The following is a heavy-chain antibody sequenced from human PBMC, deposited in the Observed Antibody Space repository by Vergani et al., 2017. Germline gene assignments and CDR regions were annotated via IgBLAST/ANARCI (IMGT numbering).Heavy chain of an antibody. CDR1: GGSISSYY. CDR2: IYYSGGT. J-gene: IGHJ2*01. V-gene: IGHV4-59*01. D-gene: IGHD6-25*01. Sequence: QVQLQESGPGLVKPSETLSLTCTVSGGSISSYYWSWIRQPPGKGLEWIGYIYYSGGTNYNPSLKSRVPITVDTSKNQFSRKLSSVTAADTAVYYCAGESAAAAAREGLYWYFDLWGRGTLVTVSS. CDR3: AGESAAAAAREGLYWYFDL.